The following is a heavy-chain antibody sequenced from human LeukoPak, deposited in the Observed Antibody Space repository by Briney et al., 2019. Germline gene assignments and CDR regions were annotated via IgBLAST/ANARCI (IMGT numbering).Heavy chain of an antibody. CDR1: GFTFSSSA. D-gene: IGHD3-22*01. V-gene: IGHV3-20*04. Sequence: GGSLRLSCAASGFTFSSSAMSWVRQAPGKGLEWVSGINWNGGSTGYADSVKGRFTISRDNAKNSLYLQMNSLRAEDTAVYYCARASSYYDSSGYNYYYMDVWGKGTTVTVSS. CDR3: ARASSYYDSSGYNYYYMDV. J-gene: IGHJ6*03. CDR2: INWNGGST.